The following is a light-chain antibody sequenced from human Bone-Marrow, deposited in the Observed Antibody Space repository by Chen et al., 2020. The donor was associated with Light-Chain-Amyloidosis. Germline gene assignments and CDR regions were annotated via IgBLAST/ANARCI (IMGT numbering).Light chain of an antibody. CDR3: MQGIQLPLT. J-gene: IGKJ4*01. Sequence: DVALTQTPLSVSVTPGQPASISCKSSQSLLHRDGKTYLYWYLQKPGQSPQLLIYEVSKRFSGVPDRFSGSGSGTNFTLRIGRVEADDVGIYYCMQGIQLPLTFGGGTKVEI. CDR1: QSLLHRDGKTY. V-gene: IGKV2D-29*02. CDR2: EVS.